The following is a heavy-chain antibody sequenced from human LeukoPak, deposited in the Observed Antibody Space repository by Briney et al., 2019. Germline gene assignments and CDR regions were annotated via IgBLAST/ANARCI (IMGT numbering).Heavy chain of an antibody. CDR1: GYSISSGYY. J-gene: IGHJ4*02. Sequence: SETLSLTCTVSGYSISSGYYWGWIRQPPGKGLEWIGSIYYSGTTHYSPSLESRVTISVDTSKNQCSLKLASVTAADTAIYYCARHHIAVAGTDYWGQGTLVTVSS. D-gene: IGHD6-19*01. CDR2: IYYSGTT. CDR3: ARHHIAVAGTDY. V-gene: IGHV4-38-2*02.